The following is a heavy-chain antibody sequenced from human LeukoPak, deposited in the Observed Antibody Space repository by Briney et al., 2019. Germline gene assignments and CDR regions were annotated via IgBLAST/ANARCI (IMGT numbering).Heavy chain of an antibody. CDR1: GFTFSSYT. V-gene: IGHV3-21*01. CDR3: ARAERLDAFDI. J-gene: IGHJ3*02. Sequence: GSLRLSCAASGFTFSSYTINWVRQAPGKGLEWVSSITGSSTYIYYADSVKGRFTISRDNAKNSLYLQMNSLRAEDTAVYYCARAERLDAFDIWGQGTMVTVSS. CDR2: ITGSSTYI.